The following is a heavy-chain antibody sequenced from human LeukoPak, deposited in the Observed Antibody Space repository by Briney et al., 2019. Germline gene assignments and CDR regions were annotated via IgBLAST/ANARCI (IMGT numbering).Heavy chain of an antibody. Sequence: GGSLRLSCAASGFTFSSYAMSWVRQAPGKGLEWVSAISGSGGSTYYADSVKGRFTISRDNSKNTLYLQMNSLRAEDTAVYYCANYFYGLGSYYNRPYDYWGQGTLVTVSS. CDR2: ISGSGGST. V-gene: IGHV3-23*01. J-gene: IGHJ4*02. D-gene: IGHD3-10*01. CDR3: ANYFYGLGSYYNRPYDY. CDR1: GFTFSSYA.